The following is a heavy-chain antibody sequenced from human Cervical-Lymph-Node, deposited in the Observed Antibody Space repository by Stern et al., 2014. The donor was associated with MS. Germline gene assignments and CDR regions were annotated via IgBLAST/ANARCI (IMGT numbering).Heavy chain of an antibody. D-gene: IGHD6-19*01. Sequence: VHLVESGGGLVKPGGSLRLSCAASGFTFSDYYMSWIRQAPGKGLEWVSYISSSSSYTNYADSVKGRFTISRDNAKNSLYLQMNSLRAEDTAVYYCARGPYSSGWFDYWGQGTLVTVSS. CDR1: GFTFSDYY. CDR3: ARGPYSSGWFDY. V-gene: IGHV3-11*06. J-gene: IGHJ4*02. CDR2: ISSSSSYT.